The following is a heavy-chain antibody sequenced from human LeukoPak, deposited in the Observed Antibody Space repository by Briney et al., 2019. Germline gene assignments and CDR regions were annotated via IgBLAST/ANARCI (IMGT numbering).Heavy chain of an antibody. V-gene: IGHV4-39*01. CDR1: GGSIISSDFH. CDR2: IHWRGST. J-gene: IGHJ4*02. CDR3: ARHLPHSTGNKRGPDY. D-gene: IGHD6-19*01. Sequence: SETLSLTCTVSGGSIISSDFHWAWIRQPPGKGLEWIGNIHWRGSTYYSPSLESRVTISVDTSKNQFSLELRSVTAADTAVYYCARHLPHSTGNKRGPDYWGQGTLVTVSP.